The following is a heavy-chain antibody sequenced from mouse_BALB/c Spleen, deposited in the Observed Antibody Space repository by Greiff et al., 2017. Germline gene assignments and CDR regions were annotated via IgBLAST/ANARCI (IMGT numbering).Heavy chain of an antibody. CDR3: ARTSSTIDDMDD. V-gene: IGHV5-17*02. D-gene: IGHD2-12*01. J-gene: IGHJ4*01. Sequence: VKLVESGGGLVQPGGSRKLSCAASGFTFSSFGMHWVRQAPEKGLELVAYISSGSSTIYYADTVKGRFNISRDNPKNTLFLQLTSLRSEDTAMYYCARTSSTIDDMDDWGKGNSDTVT. CDR2: ISSGSSTI. CDR1: GFTFSSFG.